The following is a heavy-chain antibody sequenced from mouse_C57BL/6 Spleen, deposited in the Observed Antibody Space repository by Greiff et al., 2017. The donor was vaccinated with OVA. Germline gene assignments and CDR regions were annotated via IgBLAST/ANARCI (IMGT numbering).Heavy chain of an antibody. CDR1: GYTFTSYW. V-gene: IGHV1-5*01. Sequence: EVQLQQSGPVLARPGASVKMSCKTSGYTFTSYWMHWVKQRPGQGLEWIGAIYPGNSDTSYNQKFKGKAKLTAVTSASTAYMELSSLTNEDSAVYYCTRCLYDYDPYYFDYWGQGTTLTVSS. CDR2: IYPGNSDT. D-gene: IGHD2-4*01. J-gene: IGHJ2*01. CDR3: TRCLYDYDPYYFDY.